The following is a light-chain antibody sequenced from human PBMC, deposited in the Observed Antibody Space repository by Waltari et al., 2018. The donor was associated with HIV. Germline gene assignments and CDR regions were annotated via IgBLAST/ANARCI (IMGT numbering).Light chain of an antibody. CDR1: QSISSW. J-gene: IGKJ1*01. CDR3: QQYRSFSRT. CDR2: KAS. V-gene: IGKV1-5*03. Sequence: DFQMTQSPSTLSASVGDEVTITCRASQSISSWLAWYQQKPGKAPKLLIYKASSLESGVPSRFSGSGSGTEFTLTISSLQPDDFATYYCQQYRSFSRTFGQGTMVEVK.